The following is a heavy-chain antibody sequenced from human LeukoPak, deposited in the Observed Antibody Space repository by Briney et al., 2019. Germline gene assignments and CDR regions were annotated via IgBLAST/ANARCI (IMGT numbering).Heavy chain of an antibody. Sequence: SETLSLTCTVSGGSISSSSYYWGWIRQPPGKGLEWIGSIYYSGSTYYNPSLKSRVTISVDTSKNQVSLKLRSVTAADTAVYYCARIYGPGTYFRDAFDVWGQGTMVTVSS. CDR1: GGSISSSSYY. J-gene: IGHJ3*01. D-gene: IGHD3-10*01. CDR2: IYYSGST. CDR3: ARIYGPGTYFRDAFDV. V-gene: IGHV4-39*07.